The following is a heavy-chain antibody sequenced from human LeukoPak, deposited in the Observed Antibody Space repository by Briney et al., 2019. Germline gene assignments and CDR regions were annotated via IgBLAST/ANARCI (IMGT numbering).Heavy chain of an antibody. CDR2: ISAYNGNT. J-gene: IGHJ3*02. D-gene: IGHD3-3*01. CDR3: ARERSGLRFLERGDAFDI. Sequence: EASVKASCKASGYTFTSYGISWVRQAPGQGLEWMGWISAYNGNTNYAQKLQGRVTMTTDTSTSTAYMVLRSLRSDDTAVCYCARERSGLRFLERGDAFDIWGQGTMVTVSS. CDR1: GYTFTSYG. V-gene: IGHV1-18*01.